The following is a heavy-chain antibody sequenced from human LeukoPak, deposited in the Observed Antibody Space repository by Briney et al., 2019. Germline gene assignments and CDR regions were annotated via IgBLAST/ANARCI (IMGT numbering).Heavy chain of an antibody. CDR2: ISYDGAKI. D-gene: IGHD3-3*02. Sequence: GGSLRLSCAASGFSFSTHKMNWVRQAPGKGLEWVAVISYDGAKIYYADSAKGRFTISRDNSKNMVYLQMNSLRAEDTALYYCARDSVKLPGISYFDNWGQGTLVTVSS. V-gene: IGHV3-30-3*01. J-gene: IGHJ1*01. CDR1: GFSFSTHK. CDR3: ARDSVKLPGISYFDN.